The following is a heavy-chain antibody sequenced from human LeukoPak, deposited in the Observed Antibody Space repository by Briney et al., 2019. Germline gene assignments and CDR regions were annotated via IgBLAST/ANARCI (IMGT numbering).Heavy chain of an antibody. D-gene: IGHD1-26*01. CDR1: GYSITRSYN. CDR2: ISHAGDT. J-gene: IGHJ4*02. CDR3: ARGEVGEFDH. Sequence: SETLSLTCTVSGYSITRSYNWGWIRPSPGKGLEWIDSISHAGDTYYNPSLKSRVTISADTSKNHFSLTLSSVTAPDTAVYFCARGEVGEFDHWGQGTLVTVSS. V-gene: IGHV4-38-2*02.